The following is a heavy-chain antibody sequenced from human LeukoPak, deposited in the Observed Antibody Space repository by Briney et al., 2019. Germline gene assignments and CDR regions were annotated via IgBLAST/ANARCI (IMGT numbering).Heavy chain of an antibody. D-gene: IGHD1-26*01. CDR1: GFTFTNFA. Sequence: PGGSLRLSCAASGFTFTNFAMSWVRQAPGKGLEWVASIKEDGSEDYYVGSVEGRFTIFRDNSKNSLYLQMNNLRVEDTAVYYCARDRAYSRFDYWGQGTLVAVSS. CDR3: ARDRAYSRFDY. J-gene: IGHJ4*02. V-gene: IGHV3-7*01. CDR2: IKEDGSED.